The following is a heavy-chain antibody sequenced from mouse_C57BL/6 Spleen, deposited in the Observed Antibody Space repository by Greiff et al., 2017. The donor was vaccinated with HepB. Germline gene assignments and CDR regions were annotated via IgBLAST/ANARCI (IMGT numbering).Heavy chain of an antibody. CDR3: TRDDWDEGHFDV. V-gene: IGHV5-9-1*02. D-gene: IGHD4-1*01. Sequence: EVHLVESGEGLVKPGGSLKLSCAASGFTFSSYAMSWVRQTPEKRLEWVAYISSGGDYIYYADTVKGRFTISRDNARNTLYLQMSSLKSEDTAMYYCTRDDWDEGHFDVWGTGTTVTVSS. CDR1: GFTFSSYA. J-gene: IGHJ1*03. CDR2: ISSGGDYI.